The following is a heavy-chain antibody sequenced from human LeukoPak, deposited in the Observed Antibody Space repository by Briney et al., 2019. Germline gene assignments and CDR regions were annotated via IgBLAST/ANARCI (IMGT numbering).Heavy chain of an antibody. V-gene: IGHV1-18*01. D-gene: IGHD3-10*01. CDR2: ISAYNGNT. J-gene: IGHJ6*03. Sequence: ASVKVSCKASGYTFTSYGISWVRQAPGQGLEWMGWISAYNGNTNYAQKFQGRVTMTRNTSISTAYMELTSLRSEDTAVYYCARTGRTTRSYGSGSFWGYHYYYMDVWGKGTTVTIAS. CDR3: ARTGRTTRSYGSGSFWGYHYYYMDV. CDR1: GYTFTSYG.